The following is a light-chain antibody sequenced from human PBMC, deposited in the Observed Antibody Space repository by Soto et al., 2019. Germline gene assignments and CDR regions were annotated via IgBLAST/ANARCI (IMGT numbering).Light chain of an antibody. CDR1: QSISSY. CDR2: AAS. V-gene: IGKV1-39*01. CDR3: PQCYSTPWT. J-gene: IGKJ1*01. Sequence: DIQMTQSPSSLSASVGDRVTITCRASQSISSYLNWYQQKPGKAPKLLIYAASSLQSGVPSRFSGSGSGTDFTLTISSLQPEDFATYYCPQCYSTPWTFGQGTKVEIK.